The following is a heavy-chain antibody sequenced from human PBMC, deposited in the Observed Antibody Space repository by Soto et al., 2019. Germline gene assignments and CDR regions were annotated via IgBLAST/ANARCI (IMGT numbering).Heavy chain of an antibody. CDR2: IKSNTDGGTT. CDR1: GFTFPNAW. D-gene: IGHD2-2*01. Sequence: GGSLILSCAGPGFTFPNAWIKWVRPAPGKGLEWVGRIKSNTDGGTTDFVEPVNGRFALSRDQSNNMVYLQMTRLKIEDTAVYFCTTDTYSPVVTVRVDYWGHGTLVTVSS. J-gene: IGHJ4*01. V-gene: IGHV3-15*07. CDR3: TTDTYSPVVTVRVDY.